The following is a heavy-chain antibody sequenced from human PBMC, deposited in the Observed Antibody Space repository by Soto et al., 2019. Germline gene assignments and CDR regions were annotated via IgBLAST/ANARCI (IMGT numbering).Heavy chain of an antibody. Sequence: QVQLVESGGGVVQPGRSLRLSCAASGFTFSSYAMHWVRQAPGKGLEWVAVISYDGSNKYYADSVKGRFTISRDNSKNTLYLQMNSLRAEDTAVYYCARDGDSYGRYLDYWGQGTLVTVSS. D-gene: IGHD5-18*01. V-gene: IGHV3-30-3*01. CDR1: GFTFSSYA. J-gene: IGHJ4*02. CDR2: ISYDGSNK. CDR3: ARDGDSYGRYLDY.